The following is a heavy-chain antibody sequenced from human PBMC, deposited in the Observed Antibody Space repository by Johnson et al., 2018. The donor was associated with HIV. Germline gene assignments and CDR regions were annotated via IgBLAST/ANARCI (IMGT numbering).Heavy chain of an antibody. Sequence: VQLVESGGGLAQPGGSLRLSCAASGITVSSNYMTWVRQAPGKGLEWVSVISSGGSTYYADSMKGRFTNSRDNSKNTLYLQMNSLRAEDTAVYYCARLTWDQNRGWDAFDIWGQGTMVTVSS. V-gene: IGHV3-66*02. CDR1: GITVSSNY. CDR2: ISSGGST. D-gene: IGHD1-26*01. J-gene: IGHJ3*02. CDR3: ARLTWDQNRGWDAFDI.